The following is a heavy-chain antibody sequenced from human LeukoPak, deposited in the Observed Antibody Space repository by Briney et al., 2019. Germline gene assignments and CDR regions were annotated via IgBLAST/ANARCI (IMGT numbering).Heavy chain of an antibody. Sequence: ESGGSLRLSCAASGFTFSSYSMNWVRQAPGKGLEWVANMKYDGSEKYYVDSVKGRFTISRDNAKNSLYLQMNSLRAEDTAVYYCARDIEAAGLFLDYWGQETLVTVSS. CDR2: MKYDGSEK. V-gene: IGHV3-7*01. CDR3: ARDIEAAGLFLDY. CDR1: GFTFSSYS. J-gene: IGHJ4*02. D-gene: IGHD6-13*01.